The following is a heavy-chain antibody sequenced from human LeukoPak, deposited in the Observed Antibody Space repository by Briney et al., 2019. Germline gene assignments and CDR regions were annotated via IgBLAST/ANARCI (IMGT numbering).Heavy chain of an antibody. Sequence: PGGSLRLSCAASGFTFSSYAMSWVRQAPGKGLEWVSAISGSGGSTYYADSVKGRFTISRDNSKNTLYLQMDSLRTEDTAVYYCATGWYSSSWTLGYWGQGTLVTVSS. CDR2: ISGSGGST. D-gene: IGHD6-13*01. V-gene: IGHV3-23*01. CDR1: GFTFSSYA. J-gene: IGHJ4*02. CDR3: ATGWYSSSWTLGY.